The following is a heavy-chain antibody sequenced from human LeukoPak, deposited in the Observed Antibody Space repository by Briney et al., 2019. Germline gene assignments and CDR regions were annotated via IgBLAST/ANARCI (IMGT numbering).Heavy chain of an antibody. D-gene: IGHD2-21*01. CDR1: GGSVSSYY. CDR3: AREANSPTARYWYFDL. J-gene: IGHJ2*01. Sequence: SQTLSLTCTVSGGSVSSYYWSWMRQSPGKGLEWIGYVYYSGSTNYNPALKSRVTISLDTSENQFSLKLSSVTAADTAVYYCAREANSPTARYWYFDLWGRGTQVTVSS. V-gene: IGHV4-59*02. CDR2: VYYSGST.